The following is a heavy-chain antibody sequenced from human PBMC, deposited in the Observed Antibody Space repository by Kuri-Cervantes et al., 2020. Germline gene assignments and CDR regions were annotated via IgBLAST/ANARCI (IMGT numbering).Heavy chain of an antibody. J-gene: IGHJ4*02. CDR1: GGTFSSYA. CDR3: ARTIRSGYYYAFDY. Sequence: SVKVSCKASGGTFSSYAISWVRQAPGQGLEWMGGIIPIFGTANYAQKFQGRVTITTDESTSTAYMELSSLRSEDTAVYFCARTIRSGYYYAFDYWGQGTLVTVSS. V-gene: IGHV1-69*05. D-gene: IGHD3-22*01. CDR2: IIPIFGTA.